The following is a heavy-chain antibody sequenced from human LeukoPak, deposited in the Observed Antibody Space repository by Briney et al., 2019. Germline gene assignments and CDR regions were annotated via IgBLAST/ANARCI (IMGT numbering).Heavy chain of an antibody. D-gene: IGHD5-18*01. CDR3: ARGPDTAMVVVDY. CDR1: GFTFSSYS. J-gene: IGHJ4*02. Sequence: PGGSLRLSCAASGFTFSSYSMNWVRQAPGKGLEWDSSISSSSSYIYYADSVKGRFTISRDNAKNSLYLQMNSLRAEDTAVYYCARGPDTAMVVVDYWGQGTLVTVSS. V-gene: IGHV3-21*01. CDR2: ISSSSSYI.